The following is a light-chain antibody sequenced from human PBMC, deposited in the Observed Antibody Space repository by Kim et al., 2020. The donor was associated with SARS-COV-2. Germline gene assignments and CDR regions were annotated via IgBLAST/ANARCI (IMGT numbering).Light chain of an antibody. Sequence: SVSPGQTATITCYGDELGDKYGYWYQQRPGQSPVMVIHENSTRPLGISGRYSGSTSGNTASLIISDSQPKDEAAYYCQTWDCTSVVIGGGTQLTVL. CDR3: QTWDCTSVV. V-gene: IGLV3-1*01. CDR2: ENS. J-gene: IGLJ2*01. CDR1: ELGDKY.